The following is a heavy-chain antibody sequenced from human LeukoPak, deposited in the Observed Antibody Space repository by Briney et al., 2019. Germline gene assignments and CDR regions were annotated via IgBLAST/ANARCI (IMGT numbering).Heavy chain of an antibody. CDR2: ISFDGRNE. D-gene: IGHD6-13*01. J-gene: IGHJ4*02. Sequence: PGGSLRLSCVASGFTFSNYVMHWVRQAPGKGLEWVTVISFDGRNENYADSVKGRFTISRDNSKNMVFLLMNSLRTEDTAVYYCARVARESSSWYYFDYWGQGTLVTVSS. CDR3: ARVARESSSWYYFDY. V-gene: IGHV3-30*04. CDR1: GFTFSNYV.